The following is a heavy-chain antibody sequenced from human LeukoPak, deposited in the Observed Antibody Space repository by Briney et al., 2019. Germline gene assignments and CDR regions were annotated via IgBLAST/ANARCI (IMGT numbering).Heavy chain of an antibody. CDR2: INHSGST. J-gene: IGHJ3*02. CDR1: GGSFGGYY. CDR3: ARGEAFDI. V-gene: IGHV4-34*01. Sequence: SETLSLTCAVYGGSFGGYYWSWIRQPPGKGLEWIGEINHSGSTNYNPSLKSRVTISVDTSKNQFSLKLSSVTAADTAVYYCARGEAFDIWGQGTMVTVSS.